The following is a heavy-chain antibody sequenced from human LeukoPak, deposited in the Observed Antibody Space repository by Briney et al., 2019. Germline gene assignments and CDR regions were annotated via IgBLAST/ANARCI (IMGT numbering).Heavy chain of an antibody. D-gene: IGHD2-21*02. CDR2: INPNSGGT. CDR3: ASRKGICGGDCYHDY. V-gene: IGHV1-2*02. CDR1: GYTFTGYY. Sequence: ASVKVSCKASGYTFTGYYMHWVRQAPGQGLEWMGWINPNSGGTNYAQKFQGRVTMTRDTSISTAYMELSRLRSDDTAVYYCASRKGICGGDCYHDYWGQGTLVTVSS. J-gene: IGHJ4*02.